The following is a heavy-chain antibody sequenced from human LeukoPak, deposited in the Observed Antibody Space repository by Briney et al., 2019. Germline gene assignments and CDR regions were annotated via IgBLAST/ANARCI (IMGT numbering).Heavy chain of an antibody. J-gene: IGHJ4*02. V-gene: IGHV4-61*02. CDR3: ARVTGDYVYFDY. CDR1: GGSISSGSYY. D-gene: IGHD4-17*01. CDR2: IYTSGST. Sequence: PSETLSLTCTVSGGSISSGSYYWSWIRQPAGKGLEWIGRIYTSGSTNYNPSLKSRVTISVDTSKNQFSLKLSSVTAADTAVYYCARVTGDYVYFDYWGQGTLVTVSS.